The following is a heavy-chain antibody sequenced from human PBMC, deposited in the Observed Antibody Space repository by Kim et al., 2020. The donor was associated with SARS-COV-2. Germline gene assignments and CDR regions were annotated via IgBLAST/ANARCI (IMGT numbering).Heavy chain of an antibody. Sequence: ASVKVSCKASGYTFTSYGISWVRQAPGQGLEWMGWISAYNGNTNYAQKLQGRVTMTTDTSTSTAYMELRSLRSDDTAVYYCARRDPNGGSWYPYYYYGMDVWGQGTTVTVSS. CDR3: ARRDPNGGSWYPYYYYGMDV. CDR1: GYTFTSYG. CDR2: ISAYNGNT. V-gene: IGHV1-18*01. D-gene: IGHD6-13*01. J-gene: IGHJ6*02.